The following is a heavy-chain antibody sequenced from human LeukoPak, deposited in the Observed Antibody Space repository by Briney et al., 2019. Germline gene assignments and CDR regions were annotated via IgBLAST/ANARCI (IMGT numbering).Heavy chain of an antibody. D-gene: IGHD2-15*01. CDR1: GFTFSSYG. V-gene: IGHV3-30*02. CDR2: IRYDGSNK. Sequence: GGSLRLSCAASGFTFSSYGMHWVRQAPGKWLEWVAFIRYDGSNKYYADSVKGRFTISRDNSKNTLYLQMNSLRAEDTAVYYCAKGILGYCSGGRCAAYDYWGQGTLVTVSS. CDR3: AKGILGYCSGGRCAAYDY. J-gene: IGHJ4*02.